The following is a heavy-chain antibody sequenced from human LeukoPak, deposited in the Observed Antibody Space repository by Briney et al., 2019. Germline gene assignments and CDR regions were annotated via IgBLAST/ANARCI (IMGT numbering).Heavy chain of an antibody. CDR2: ISYSGNTI. CDR1: GFHFSTSE. Sequence: GGSLRLSCVVAGFHFSTSEMNWVRQAPGKGLEWVSYISYSGNTIYYADSVKGRFTISRDNTKNSLYLLMNSLRAEDTAVYYCARESGSVTSEVDFDYWGQGTLVTVSS. D-gene: IGHD4-17*01. CDR3: ARESGSVTSEVDFDY. J-gene: IGHJ4*02. V-gene: IGHV3-48*03.